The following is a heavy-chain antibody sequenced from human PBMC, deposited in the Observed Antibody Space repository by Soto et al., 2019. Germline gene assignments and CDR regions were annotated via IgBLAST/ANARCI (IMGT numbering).Heavy chain of an antibody. CDR2: ISGSGGGT. CDR1: GFTFSSYA. J-gene: IGHJ4*02. Sequence: GGSLRLSCAASGFTFSSYAMSWVRQAPGKGLEWVSAISGSGGGTYYADSVKGRFTISRDSSINTLYLHMNSLRAEDTAVYYCAKDRSSGWYESFDYWGQGTLVTVSS. D-gene: IGHD6-19*01. V-gene: IGHV3-23*01. CDR3: AKDRSSGWYESFDY.